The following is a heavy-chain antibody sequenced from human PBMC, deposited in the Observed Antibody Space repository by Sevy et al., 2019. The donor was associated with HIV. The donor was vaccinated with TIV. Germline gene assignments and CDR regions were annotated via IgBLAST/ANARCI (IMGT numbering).Heavy chain of an antibody. CDR2: ISHDGSYQ. CDR3: AKGQGYDYIWGNDRSEYYFDY. Sequence: GGSLRLSCAASRFTFSTYDIHWVRQAPGKGLEWVAVISHDGSYQYYTDSVKGRFTISRDDSKNKAYLQMNSLRADDSGGYYCAKGQGYDYIWGNDRSEYYFDYWGQGTLVTVSS. J-gene: IGHJ4*02. D-gene: IGHD3-16*01. V-gene: IGHV3-30*18. CDR1: RFTFSTYD.